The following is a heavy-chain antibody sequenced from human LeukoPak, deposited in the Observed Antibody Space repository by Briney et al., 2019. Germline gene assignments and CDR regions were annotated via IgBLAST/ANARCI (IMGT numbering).Heavy chain of an antibody. V-gene: IGHV4-4*02. CDR3: ARVGGSSGWYFRNWFDP. CDR1: GGSISSSNW. CDR2: IYYSGST. D-gene: IGHD6-19*01. Sequence: SGTLSLTCAVSGGSISSSNWWSWVRQPPVKGLEWIGYIYYSGSTNYNPSLKSRVTISVDTSKNQFSLKLSSVTAADTAVYYCARVGGSSGWYFRNWFDPWGQGTLVTVSS. J-gene: IGHJ5*02.